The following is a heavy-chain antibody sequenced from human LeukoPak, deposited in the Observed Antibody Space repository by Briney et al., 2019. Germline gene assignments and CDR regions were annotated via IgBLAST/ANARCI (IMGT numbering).Heavy chain of an antibody. J-gene: IGHJ3*02. Sequence: GGSLRLSCAASGFTFSNYYMSWIRQAPGKGLEWVSYISSSGSTIYYADSVKGRFTISRDDAKNSLYLQMNSLRAEDTAVYYCARDRRLLKAFDIWGQGTMGTVSS. CDR1: GFTFSNYY. CDR2: ISSSGSTI. V-gene: IGHV3-11*01. CDR3: ARDRRLLKAFDI.